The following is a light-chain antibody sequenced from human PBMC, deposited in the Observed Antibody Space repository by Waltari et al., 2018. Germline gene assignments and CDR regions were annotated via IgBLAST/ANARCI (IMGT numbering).Light chain of an antibody. CDR3: SSFTTVSTLV. J-gene: IGLJ2*01. CDR2: DVS. Sequence: WEQQHQCKCPRLMMYDVSHRPSDVPKRFAGPKSGNTASLTISGRQAEDVADYYCSSFTTVSTLVFGGGTKVTVL. V-gene: IGLV2-14*03.